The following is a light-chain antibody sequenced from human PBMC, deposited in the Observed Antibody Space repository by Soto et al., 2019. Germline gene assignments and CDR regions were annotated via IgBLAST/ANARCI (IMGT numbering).Light chain of an antibody. CDR3: QLYGSSART. V-gene: IGKV3-20*01. CDR1: QTVSSTS. J-gene: IGKJ1*01. CDR2: GAS. Sequence: EIVLMQSPGTLSLSPGERHTLSCSASQTVSSTSLAWYHQKPGQAPRLLIYGASSRATGIPDRFSGSGSGTDFTLTISRLEPEDFAVYYCQLYGSSARTFGQGTKVDIK.